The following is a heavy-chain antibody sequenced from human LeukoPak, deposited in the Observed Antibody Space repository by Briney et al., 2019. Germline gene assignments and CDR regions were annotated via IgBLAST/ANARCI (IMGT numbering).Heavy chain of an antibody. CDR1: GFTFSNYG. Sequence: GGSLRLSCAVSGFTFSNYGMHWVRQTPAKGLEWVAFIQYDGNKKYYADSVRGRFTISRDNAKNSLNLQMNSLRVEDTAVYYCARGLTMGFDPWGQGTLVTVSS. J-gene: IGHJ5*02. CDR3: ARGLTMGFDP. CDR2: IQYDGNKK. D-gene: IGHD3-10*01. V-gene: IGHV3-30*02.